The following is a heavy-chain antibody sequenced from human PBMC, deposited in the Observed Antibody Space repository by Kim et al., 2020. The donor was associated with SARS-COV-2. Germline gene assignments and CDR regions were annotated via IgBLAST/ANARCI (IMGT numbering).Heavy chain of an antibody. D-gene: IGHD6-19*01. V-gene: IGHV3-9*01. J-gene: IGHJ4*02. CDR3: AKDPWGSSGAYFDY. CDR1: GFTFDDYA. CDR2: ISWNSGSI. Sequence: GGSLRLSCAASGFTFDDYAMHWVRQAPGKGLEWVSGISWNSGSIGYADSVKGRFTISRDNAKNSLYLQMNSLRAEDTALYYCAKDPWGSSGAYFDYLGQGTLVTVSS.